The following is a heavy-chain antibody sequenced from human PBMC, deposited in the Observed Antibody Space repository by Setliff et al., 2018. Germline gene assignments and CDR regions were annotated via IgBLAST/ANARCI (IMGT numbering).Heavy chain of an antibody. J-gene: IGHJ4*02. CDR3: AKFGPLDLTGDWAFDN. Sequence: SETLSLTCTVSGGSISSGSHYWSWIRQPPGKGLEWIAEINHSGSTNYNPSLKSRVTISVDTSKNQFSLKLSSVTAADTAVYYCAKFGPLDLTGDWAFDNWGQGTLVTVSS. D-gene: IGHD7-27*01. V-gene: IGHV4-39*07. CDR2: INHSGST. CDR1: GGSISSGSHY.